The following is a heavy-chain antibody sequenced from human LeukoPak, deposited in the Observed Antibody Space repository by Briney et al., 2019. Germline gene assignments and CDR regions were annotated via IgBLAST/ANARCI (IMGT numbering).Heavy chain of an antibody. Sequence: GGSLRLSCAASGFTFSSYSMNWVRQAPGKGLEWVANIKQDGSEKYYVDSVKGRFTISRDNAKNSLYLQMNSLRAEDTAVYYCARDFRRPITPWTYYYYGMDVWGQGTTVTVSS. CDR3: ARDFRRPITPWTYYYYGMDV. J-gene: IGHJ6*02. CDR2: IKQDGSEK. D-gene: IGHD5-12*01. V-gene: IGHV3-7*01. CDR1: GFTFSSYS.